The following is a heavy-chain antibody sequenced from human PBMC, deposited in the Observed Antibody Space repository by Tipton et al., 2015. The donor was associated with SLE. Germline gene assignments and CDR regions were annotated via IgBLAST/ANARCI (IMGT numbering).Heavy chain of an antibody. Sequence: LRLSCTVSGGSISNYYWSWIRQPAGKGLEWIGRSYTSGSTNYNPSLKSRVTMSVDTSKNQFSLKLSSVTAADTAVYYCARDHPVAGPFDYWGQGTLVTVSS. CDR1: GGSISNYY. D-gene: IGHD6-19*01. CDR2: SYTSGST. J-gene: IGHJ4*02. V-gene: IGHV4-4*07. CDR3: ARDHPVAGPFDY.